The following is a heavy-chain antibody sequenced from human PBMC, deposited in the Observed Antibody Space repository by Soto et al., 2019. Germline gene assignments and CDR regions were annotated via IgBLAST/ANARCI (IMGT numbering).Heavy chain of an antibody. J-gene: IGHJ4*01. Sequence: SGGSLRLSCAASGFSFSDAWMNWVRQAPGKGPEWVGRVKSKTDGGTTDYAAPLKGRFTISRDDSKSTLYLQVNSLRVEDTAVYYCTAGPRWGHGTLVTVSS. CDR1: GFSFSDAW. CDR3: TAGPR. CDR2: VKSKTDGGTT. D-gene: IGHD3-10*01. V-gene: IGHV3-15*01.